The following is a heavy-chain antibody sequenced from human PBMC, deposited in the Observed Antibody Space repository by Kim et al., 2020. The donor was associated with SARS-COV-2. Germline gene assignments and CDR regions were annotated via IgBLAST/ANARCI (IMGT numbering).Heavy chain of an antibody. Sequence: SETLSLTCTVSGGSISSGGYYWSWIRQHPGKGLEWIGYIYCSGSTYYNPSLKSRVTISVDTSKNQFSLKLSSVTAADTAVYYCARGLPLSHHGQNWFDPWGQGTLVTVSS. CDR2: IYCSGST. CDR1: GGSISSGGYY. V-gene: IGHV4-31*03. CDR3: ARGLPLSHHGQNWFDP. J-gene: IGHJ5*02.